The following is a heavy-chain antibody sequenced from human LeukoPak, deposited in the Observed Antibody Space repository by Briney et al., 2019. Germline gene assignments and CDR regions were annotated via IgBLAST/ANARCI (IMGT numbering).Heavy chain of an antibody. D-gene: IGHD4-17*01. CDR1: GGSISSYY. Sequence: SETLSLTCTVSGGSISSYYWSWIRQPAGKGLEWIGRIYTSGSTNYNPSLESRVTMSVDTSKNQFSLKLSSVTAADTAVYYCAAGEDLYGDYVRFDYWGQGTLVTVSS. CDR3: AAGEDLYGDYVRFDY. J-gene: IGHJ4*02. CDR2: IYTSGST. V-gene: IGHV4-4*07.